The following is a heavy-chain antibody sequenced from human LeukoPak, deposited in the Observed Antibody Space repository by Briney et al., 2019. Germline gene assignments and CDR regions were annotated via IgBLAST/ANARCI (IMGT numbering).Heavy chain of an antibody. Sequence: ASVKVSCKASGYTFTNYGVTWVRQAPGQGLEWMGWINPNSGGTNYAQKFQGRVTMTRDTSISTAYMELSRLRSDDTAVYYCARGSRLLWFGEQIFDYWGRGTLVTVSS. D-gene: IGHD3-10*01. CDR3: ARGSRLLWFGEQIFDY. CDR1: GYTFTNYG. V-gene: IGHV1-2*02. CDR2: INPNSGGT. J-gene: IGHJ4*02.